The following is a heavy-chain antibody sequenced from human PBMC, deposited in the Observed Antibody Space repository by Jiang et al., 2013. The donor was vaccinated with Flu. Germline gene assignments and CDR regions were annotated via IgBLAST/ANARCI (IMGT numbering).Heavy chain of an antibody. CDR1: GFSFSNYW. D-gene: IGHD3-22*01. CDR3: VRAAYNSSGYYHDY. J-gene: IGHJ4*02. Sequence: SGGGLVQPGGSLRLSCAASGFSFSNYWMRLGPPSGQGRGPVWVSRIKDDGRRTDYADSVKGRFTISRDNSKNTVYLQMNSLRVDDTAVYYCVRAAYNSSGYYHDYWGQGTLVTVSS. V-gene: IGHV3-74*01. CDR2: IKDDGRRT.